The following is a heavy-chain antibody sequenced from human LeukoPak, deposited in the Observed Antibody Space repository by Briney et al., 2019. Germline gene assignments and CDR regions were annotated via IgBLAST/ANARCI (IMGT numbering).Heavy chain of an antibody. V-gene: IGHV4-30-4*07. CDR2: IRYSGST. J-gene: IGHJ5*02. Sequence: SETLSLTCEVSGDSLSSGGYSWSWIRQPPGKGLEWIGYIRYSGSTYYNPSLKSRLTMSVEASKTQFSLRLSSVTAADTAVYYCARGYCSGGSCYSDHWFDPWGQGTLVTVSS. D-gene: IGHD2-15*01. CDR3: ARGYCSGGSCYSDHWFDP. CDR1: GDSLSSGGYS.